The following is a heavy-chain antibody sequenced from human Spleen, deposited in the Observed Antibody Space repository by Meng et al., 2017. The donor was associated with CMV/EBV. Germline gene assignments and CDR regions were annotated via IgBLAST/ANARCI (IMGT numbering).Heavy chain of an antibody. D-gene: IGHD1-26*01. Sequence: GGSLRLSCAASGFTFSSYWMSWVRQAPGKGLEWVANIKEDGSEKYYVDSVKGRFTISRDSAKNSLYLQMNSLRAEDTALYYCARDRRLGTTSYFDSWGQGALVTVSS. CDR2: IKEDGSEK. CDR1: GFTFSSYW. V-gene: IGHV3-7*03. J-gene: IGHJ4*02. CDR3: ARDRRLGTTSYFDS.